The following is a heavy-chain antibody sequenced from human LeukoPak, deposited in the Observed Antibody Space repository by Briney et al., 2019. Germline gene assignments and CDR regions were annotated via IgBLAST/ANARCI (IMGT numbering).Heavy chain of an antibody. J-gene: IGHJ4*02. CDR2: MQSTGNS. Sequence: SETLSLTCSVSGDSISPYHWNWIRKPPGKGLEWIGYMQSTGNSKYNPSLKNRVNIFIDMSKNQFVLNLRSVNAADTAVYYCARDKRHSYGRYFDPWGQGMLVTVSS. D-gene: IGHD5-18*01. V-gene: IGHV4-59*01. CDR3: ARDKRHSYGRYFDP. CDR1: GDSISPYH.